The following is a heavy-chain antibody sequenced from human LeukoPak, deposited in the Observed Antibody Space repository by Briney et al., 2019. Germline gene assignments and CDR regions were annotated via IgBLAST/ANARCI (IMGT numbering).Heavy chain of an antibody. CDR1: GGSISSYY. CDR3: ARHIPTYYGDYVVYYYYGMDV. Sequence: SQTLSLTCAVSGGSISSYYWSWIRQPPGKGLEWIGYIYYSGSTNYNPSLKSRVTISVDTSKNQFSLKLSSVTAADTAVYYCARHIPTYYGDYVVYYYYGMDVWGQGTTVTVSS. CDR2: IYYSGST. D-gene: IGHD4-17*01. J-gene: IGHJ6*02. V-gene: IGHV4-59*08.